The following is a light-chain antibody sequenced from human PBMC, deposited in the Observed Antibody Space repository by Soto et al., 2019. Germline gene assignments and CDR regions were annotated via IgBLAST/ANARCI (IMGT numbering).Light chain of an antibody. CDR1: TNDVGSYDV. CDR3: CSYAGSRTFWV. V-gene: IGLV2-23*02. Sequence: QSALSQPASVSGPPGQSITISCTGTTNDVGSYDVVSWYQQYPGKAPKLMIYEVSQRPSGVSSRFSGSKSGNTASLTISGLRAEDEGHYSCCSYAGSRTFWVFGGGTKLTVL. J-gene: IGLJ3*02. CDR2: EVS.